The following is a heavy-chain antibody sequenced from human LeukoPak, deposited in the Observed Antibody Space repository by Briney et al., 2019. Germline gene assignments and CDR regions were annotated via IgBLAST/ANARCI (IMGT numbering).Heavy chain of an antibody. Sequence: SETLSLTCTVSGGSISSYYWSWIRQPPGKGLEWIGYIYYSGSTNYNPSLKSRVTISVDTSKNQFSLKLSSVTAADTAVYYCARARFLEWFIDYWGQGTLVTVSS. J-gene: IGHJ4*02. CDR3: ARARFLEWFIDY. D-gene: IGHD3-3*01. CDR1: GGSISSYY. V-gene: IGHV4-59*12. CDR2: IYYSGST.